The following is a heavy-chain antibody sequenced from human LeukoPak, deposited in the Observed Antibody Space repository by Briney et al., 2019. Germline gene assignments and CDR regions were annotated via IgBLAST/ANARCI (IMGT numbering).Heavy chain of an antibody. J-gene: IGHJ6*02. CDR1: GGSISSSSYY. CDR2: MSSDGNKK. CDR3: ARGDYDLSGSYHYGMDV. D-gene: IGHD3-10*01. V-gene: IGHV3-30-3*01. Sequence: LSLTCTVSGGSISSSSYYWGWVRQAPGKGLEWVAVMSSDGNKKFYAEYVKGRFTISRDNSENTLYLEMNSLRCEDTAVYYCARGDYDLSGSYHYGMDVWGQGTTVTVSS.